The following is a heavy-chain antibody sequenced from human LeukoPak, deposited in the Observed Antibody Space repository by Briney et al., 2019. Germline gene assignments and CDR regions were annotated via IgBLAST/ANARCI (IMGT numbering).Heavy chain of an antibody. V-gene: IGHV3-48*03. CDR1: GFTFISHE. CDR2: ISSSGSTI. CDR3: ARDMTGYRTYYFDY. D-gene: IGHD5-12*01. Sequence: PGGSLRLSCAASGFTFISHEMNWVRQAPRKGLGWVSYISSSGSTIYYADSVKGRFTISRGNAKNSLYLQMNSLRAEDTAVYYCARDMTGYRTYYFDYWGQGTLVTVSS. J-gene: IGHJ4*02.